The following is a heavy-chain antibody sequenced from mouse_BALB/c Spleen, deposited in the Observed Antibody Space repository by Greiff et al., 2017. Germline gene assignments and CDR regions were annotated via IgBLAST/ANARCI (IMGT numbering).Heavy chain of an antibody. CDR3: ARKRDGGGYYAMDY. D-gene: IGHD3-3*01. J-gene: IGHJ4*01. V-gene: IGHV2-2*02. CDR2: IWSGGST. Sequence: QVQLQQSGPGLVQPSQSLSITCTVSGFSLTSYGVHWVRQSPGKGLEWLGVIWSGGSTDYNAAFISRLSISKDNSKSQVFFKMNSLQANDTAIYYCARKRDGGGYYAMDYWGQGTSVTVSS. CDR1: GFSLTSYG.